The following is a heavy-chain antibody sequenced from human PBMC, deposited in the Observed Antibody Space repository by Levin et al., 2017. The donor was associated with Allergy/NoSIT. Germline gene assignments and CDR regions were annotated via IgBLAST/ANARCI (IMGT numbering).Heavy chain of an antibody. Sequence: SETLSLICIVSGGSISSYYWNWIRQSPGKGLEWLGYIHYTGSTKYNPSLQSRVTISVDTSKNQVSLKLTSVTAADTAVYYCATDASIGAAPDAFDFWGQGAMVTVSS. CDR2: IHYTGST. CDR1: GGSISSYY. D-gene: IGHD6-13*01. CDR3: ATDASIGAAPDAFDF. J-gene: IGHJ3*01. V-gene: IGHV4-59*03.